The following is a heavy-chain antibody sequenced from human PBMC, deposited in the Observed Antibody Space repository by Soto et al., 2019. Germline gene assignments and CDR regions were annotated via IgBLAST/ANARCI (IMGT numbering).Heavy chain of an antibody. CDR3: ARDLSNIVSSYYYYGMDV. J-gene: IGHJ6*02. V-gene: IGHV1-2*04. Sequence: ASVKVSCKASGYTFTGYYMHWVRQAPGQGLEWMGWINPNSGGTNYAQKFQCWVTMTRDTSISTAYMELSRLRSDDTAVYYCARDLSNIVSSYYYYGMDVCGQGTTVTVSS. CDR2: INPNSGGT. CDR1: GYTFTGYY. D-gene: IGHD5-12*01.